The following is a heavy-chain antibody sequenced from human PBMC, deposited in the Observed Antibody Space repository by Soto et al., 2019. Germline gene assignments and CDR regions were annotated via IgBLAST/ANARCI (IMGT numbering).Heavy chain of an antibody. CDR3: AKDYGNYDFWSGYSLGWFDP. D-gene: IGHD3-3*01. CDR1: GFTFSSYA. V-gene: IGHV3-23*01. J-gene: IGHJ5*02. Sequence: EVQLLESGGGLVQPGGSLRLSCAASGFTFSSYAMSWVRQAPGKGLEWVSAISGSGGSTYYADSVKGRFTISRDNSKNKLYLQMNGLRAEDPAVYYCAKDYGNYDFWSGYSLGWFDPWGQGTLVTVSS. CDR2: ISGSGGST.